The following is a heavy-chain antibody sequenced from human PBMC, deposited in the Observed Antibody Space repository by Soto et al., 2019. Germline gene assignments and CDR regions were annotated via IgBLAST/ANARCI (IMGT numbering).Heavy chain of an antibody. D-gene: IGHD1-1*01. J-gene: IGHJ4*02. CDR3: ARDVVPTYDF. Sequence: QVQLVQSGPEVRKPGASVRVSCKAYGYSFSTYNLFWVRQAPGQGLQWMGWVSTYNGDTTYAQKFKGRVCMTTDTSTSTAYMELRGLTSDDTAVYYCARDVVPTYDFWGQGTLVTVSS. CDR2: VSTYNGDT. CDR1: GYSFSTYN. V-gene: IGHV1-18*04.